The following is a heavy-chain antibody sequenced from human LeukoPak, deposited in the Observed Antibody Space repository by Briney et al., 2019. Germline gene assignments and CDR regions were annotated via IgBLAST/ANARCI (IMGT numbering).Heavy chain of an antibody. CDR3: ARERGVKPFDY. Sequence: GGSLRLSCAGSGFTFSSYAISWVRQAPGKGLDWVSAISGSGGGTHCADSVKGRFTISRDNGKNSLYLQMNSLRAEDTAVYYCARERGVKPFDYWGQGTLVTVSS. J-gene: IGHJ4*02. D-gene: IGHD3-10*01. CDR1: GFTFSSYA. CDR2: ISGSGGGT. V-gene: IGHV3-23*01.